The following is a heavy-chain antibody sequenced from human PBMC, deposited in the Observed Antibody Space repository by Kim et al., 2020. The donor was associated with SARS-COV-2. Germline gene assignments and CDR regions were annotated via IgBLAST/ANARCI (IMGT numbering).Heavy chain of an antibody. CDR3: ARSPDSSGYLTPEPIYYFDY. D-gene: IGHD3-22*01. CDR1: GFTFSSYG. Sequence: GGSLRLSCAASGFTFSSYGMHWVRQAPGKGLEWVAVIWYDGSNKYYADSVKGRFTISRDNSKNTLYLQMNSLRAEDTAVYYCARSPDSSGYLTPEPIYYFDYWGQGTLVTVSS. V-gene: IGHV3-33*01. CDR2: IWYDGSNK. J-gene: IGHJ4*02.